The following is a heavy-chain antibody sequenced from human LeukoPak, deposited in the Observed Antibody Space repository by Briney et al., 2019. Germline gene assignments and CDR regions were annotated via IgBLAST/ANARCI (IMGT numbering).Heavy chain of an antibody. V-gene: IGHV3-33*06. Sequence: SGGSLRLSCAASGFTFNNYGMPWVRQAPGKGLEWMALIWYDGSNKYYADSVKGRFTISRDNSKNTLYLQMNSLRAEDTAVYYCAKSPFGYWGQGTLVTVSS. CDR3: AKSPFGY. J-gene: IGHJ4*02. CDR1: GFTFNNYG. D-gene: IGHD3-10*01. CDR2: IWYDGSNK.